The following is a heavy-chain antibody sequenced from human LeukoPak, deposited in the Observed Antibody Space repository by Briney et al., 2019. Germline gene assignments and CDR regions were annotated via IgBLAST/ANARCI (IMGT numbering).Heavy chain of an antibody. CDR3: ARGGYCSSTSCREFDY. Sequence: PSETLSLTCAVYGGSFSGYYWSWIRQPPGKGLEWIGEINHSGSTNYNPPLKSRVTISVDTSKNQFSLKLSSVTAADTAVYYCARGGYCSSTSCREFDYWGQGTLVTVSS. CDR1: GGSFSGYY. CDR2: INHSGST. J-gene: IGHJ4*02. V-gene: IGHV4-34*01. D-gene: IGHD2-2*01.